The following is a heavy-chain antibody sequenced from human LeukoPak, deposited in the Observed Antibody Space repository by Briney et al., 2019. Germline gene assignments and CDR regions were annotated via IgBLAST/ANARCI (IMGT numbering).Heavy chain of an antibody. CDR1: GFTFSSYG. Sequence: PGRSLRLSCAASGFTFSSYGMHWVRQAPGKGLEWVAVISYDGSNKYYADSVKGRFTISRDNSKNTLYLQMNSLRAEDTAVYYCAKDLLPSDGTRGDYWGQGTLVTVSS. V-gene: IGHV3-30*18. J-gene: IGHJ4*02. CDR3: AKDLLPSDGTRGDY. CDR2: ISYDGSNK. D-gene: IGHD2-2*01.